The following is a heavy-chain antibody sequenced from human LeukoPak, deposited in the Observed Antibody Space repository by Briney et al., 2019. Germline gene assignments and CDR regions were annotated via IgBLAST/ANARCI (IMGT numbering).Heavy chain of an antibody. V-gene: IGHV3-7*01. CDR3: ERDGGVSGYDLLDY. J-gene: IGHJ4*02. CDR1: GFTFSHYW. CDR2: INQDGSEE. D-gene: IGHD5-12*01. Sequence: GGYLRLSCAASGFTFSHYWMTWVRQAPGKGLEWVAQINQDGSEEYYMDSVKARFTISRDNAKNSVFLQMNSLRAEDTAVYYCERDGGVSGYDLLDYWGQGTLVTVSS.